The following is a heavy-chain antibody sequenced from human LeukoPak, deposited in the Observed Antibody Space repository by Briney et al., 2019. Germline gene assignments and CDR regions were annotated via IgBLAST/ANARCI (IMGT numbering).Heavy chain of an antibody. CDR2: ISYDGSNK. V-gene: IGHV3-30-3*01. D-gene: IGHD2-2*01. CDR1: GFTFSSYA. J-gene: IGHJ1*01. CDR3: ARGDVVVPAAIGLTVQH. Sequence: PGGSLRLSCAASGFTFSSYAMHWVRQAPGKGLEWVAVISYDGSNKYYADSVKGRSTISRDNSKNTLYLQMNSLRAEDTAVYYCARGDVVVPAAIGLTVQHWGQGTLVTVSS.